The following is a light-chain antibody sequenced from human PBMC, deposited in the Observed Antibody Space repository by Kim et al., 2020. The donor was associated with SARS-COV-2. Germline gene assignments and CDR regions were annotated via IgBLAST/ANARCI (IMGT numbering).Light chain of an antibody. CDR2: GAS. Sequence: PGERATLSCRASQSVSSSYLAWYQQKPGQAPRLLIYGASSRATGVPDRFSGSGSVTDFTLTITRLEPEDFAVYYCQQYGNSPHTFGQGTDV. V-gene: IGKV3-20*01. J-gene: IGKJ1*01. CDR1: QSVSSSY. CDR3: QQYGNSPHT.